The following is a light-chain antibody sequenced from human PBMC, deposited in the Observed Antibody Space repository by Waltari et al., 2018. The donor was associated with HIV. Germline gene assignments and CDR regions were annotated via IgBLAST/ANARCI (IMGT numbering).Light chain of an antibody. V-gene: IGLV1-47*01. J-gene: IGLJ2*01. CDR2: RNN. CDR1: SSNIGTNH. Sequence: QSVLTQPPSASGTPGPRVTISCPGGSSNIGTNHVYWYQQFPGTAPKLLIYRNNQRPSGVPDRFSGSKSGTSASLVISGLRSEDEADYYCAAWDDSLSGVFGGGTKVTVL. CDR3: AAWDDSLSGV.